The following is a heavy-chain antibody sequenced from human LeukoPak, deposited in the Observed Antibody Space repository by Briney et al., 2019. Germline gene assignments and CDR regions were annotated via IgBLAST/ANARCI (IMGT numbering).Heavy chain of an antibody. Sequence: PGGTLRLSCAASGFTFSFYGMSWVRQAPGKGLEWVSAISGSGGSTYYADSVKGRFTISRDNSKNTLYLQMNSLRAEDTAVYYCAKKNSSGYFYWGQGTLVTVSS. V-gene: IGHV3-23*01. CDR1: GFTFSFYG. D-gene: IGHD3-22*01. CDR2: ISGSGGST. CDR3: AKKNSSGYFY. J-gene: IGHJ4*02.